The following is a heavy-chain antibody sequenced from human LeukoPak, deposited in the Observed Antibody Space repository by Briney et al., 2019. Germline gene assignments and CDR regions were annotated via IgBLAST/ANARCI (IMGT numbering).Heavy chain of an antibody. D-gene: IGHD3-22*01. CDR2: IYSDGSST. CDR3: ASWYDSSGSRHPFYYYYYGMDV. CDR1: GFTFSSYW. V-gene: IGHV3-74*01. Sequence: GGSLRLSCAASGFTFSSYWMHWVRQAPGKGLVWVSRIYSDGSSTSYADSVKGRFTISRDNAKNTLYLQMNSLRAEDTAVYYCASWYDSSGSRHPFYYYYYGMDVWGQGTTVTVSS. J-gene: IGHJ6*02.